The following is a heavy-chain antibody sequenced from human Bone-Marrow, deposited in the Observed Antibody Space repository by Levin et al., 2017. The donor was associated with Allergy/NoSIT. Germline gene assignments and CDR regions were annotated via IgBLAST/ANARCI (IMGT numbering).Heavy chain of an antibody. CDR3: ARDFEGQLNS. J-gene: IGHJ4*02. CDR1: GFTFSSYS. Sequence: PSETLSLTCAASGFTFSSYSMNWVRQAPGKGLEWVSSISSGSRYIYYADSVKGRFTISRDDARNSLYLQMNSLRAKDTALYYCARDFEGQLNSWGQGTLVPVSA. CDR2: ISSGSRYI. V-gene: IGHV3-21*06. D-gene: IGHD6-6*01.